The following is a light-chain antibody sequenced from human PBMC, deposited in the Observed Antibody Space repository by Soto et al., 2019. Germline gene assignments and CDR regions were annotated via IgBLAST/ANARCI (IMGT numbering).Light chain of an antibody. Sequence: EVVLTQSPGTLSLSPGERATLSCRASQSVTGSFLAWYQQKPGQAPRLLIYNASSRATGIPDRFSGSGSGTDFTLTISRLEPEDFAVYYCQQYSRSPGTFGQGTKV. CDR3: QQYSRSPGT. J-gene: IGKJ1*01. V-gene: IGKV3-20*01. CDR2: NAS. CDR1: QSVTGSF.